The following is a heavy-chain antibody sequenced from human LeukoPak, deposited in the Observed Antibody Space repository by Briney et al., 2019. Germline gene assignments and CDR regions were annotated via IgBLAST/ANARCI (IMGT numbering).Heavy chain of an antibody. J-gene: IGHJ4*02. V-gene: IGHV3-30-3*01. CDR1: GFTFSSYA. D-gene: IGHD6-19*01. CDR2: ISYDGSNK. CDR3: ARDEVDSSGWYFDY. Sequence: GGSLRLSCAASGFTFSSYAMHWVRQAPGKGLEWVAVISYDGSNKYYADSVKGRFTISRDNSKNTLYLQMNNLRAEDTAVYYCARDEVDSSGWYFDYWGQGTLVTVSS.